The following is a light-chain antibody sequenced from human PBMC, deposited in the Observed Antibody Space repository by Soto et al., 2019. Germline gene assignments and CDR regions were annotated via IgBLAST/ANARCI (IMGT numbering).Light chain of an antibody. V-gene: IGLV2-14*01. CDR1: SSDVGGYNY. J-gene: IGLJ2*01. CDR2: EVS. Sequence: QSALTQPASVSGSPGQSITISCTGTSSDVGGYNYVSWYQQHPGKAPKLMIYEVSNRPSGISSRFSGSKSGNTASLTISGLQGEDEADYYCSSYAGSNNLVFGGGTKVTVL. CDR3: SSYAGSNNLV.